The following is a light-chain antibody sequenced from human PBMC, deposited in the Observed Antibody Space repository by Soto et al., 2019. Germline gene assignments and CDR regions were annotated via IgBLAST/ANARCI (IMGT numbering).Light chain of an antibody. V-gene: IGLV2-18*02. CDR1: SSDVGSSNG. CDR3: SSYTSSSTYV. CDR2: DVS. J-gene: IGLJ1*01. Sequence: QSALTQPPSVSGSPGQSVTISCTGTSSDVGSSNGVSWYQQPPGTAPNLMIYDVSNRPSGVPDRFSGSKSGNTASLTISGLQAEDEADYYCSSYTSSSTYVFGTGTKLTVL.